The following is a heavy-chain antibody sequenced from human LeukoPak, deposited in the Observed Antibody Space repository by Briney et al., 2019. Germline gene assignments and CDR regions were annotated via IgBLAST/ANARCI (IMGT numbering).Heavy chain of an antibody. J-gene: IGHJ2*01. CDR1: GFTVSSNY. CDR2: IYSGGST. D-gene: IGHD6-13*01. Sequence: GGSLRLSCAASGFTVSSNYMSWVRQAPGKGLEWVSVIYSGGSTYYADSVKGRFTISRDNSKNTLYLQMNSLRAEDTAVYYCARDRVAAAGNHWYFDLWGRGTLVTVSS. V-gene: IGHV3-53*01. CDR3: ARDRVAAAGNHWYFDL.